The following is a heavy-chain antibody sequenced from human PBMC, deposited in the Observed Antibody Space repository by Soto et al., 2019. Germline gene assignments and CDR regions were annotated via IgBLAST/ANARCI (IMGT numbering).Heavy chain of an antibody. CDR3: ARGVYDFWSGYYPQRYYYGMDV. J-gene: IGHJ6*02. CDR1: GFTFSSYD. V-gene: IGHV3-13*01. Sequence: GGSLRLSCAASGFTFSSYDMHWVRQATGKGLEWVSAIGTAGDTYYPGSVKGRFTISRENAKNSLYLQMNSLRAGDTAVYYCARGVYDFWSGYYPQRYYYGMDVWGQGTTVTVSS. CDR2: IGTAGDT. D-gene: IGHD3-3*01.